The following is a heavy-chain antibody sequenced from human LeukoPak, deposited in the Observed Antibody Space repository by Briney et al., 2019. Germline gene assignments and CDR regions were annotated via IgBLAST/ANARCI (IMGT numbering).Heavy chain of an antibody. Sequence: GGSLRLSCAASGFTLGSYGMHWVRQAPGKGLEWVAVIWYDGSNKYYADSVKGRFTISRDNSKKTLYLQMNNLRAEDTAVYYCARKKRVDTDSIMVYYYYAMDVWGQGTTVTVSS. D-gene: IGHD5-18*01. CDR1: GFTLGSYG. CDR3: ARKKRVDTDSIMVYYYYAMDV. V-gene: IGHV3-33*01. CDR2: IWYDGSNK. J-gene: IGHJ6*02.